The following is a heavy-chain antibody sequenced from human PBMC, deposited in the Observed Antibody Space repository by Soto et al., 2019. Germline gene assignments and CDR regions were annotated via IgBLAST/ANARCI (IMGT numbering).Heavy chain of an antibody. D-gene: IGHD6-6*01. J-gene: IGHJ5*02. V-gene: IGHV4-31*03. CDR3: ARSIADRPEPNWFDP. CDR2: IYYSGST. CDR1: GGSISSGGYY. Sequence: PSETLSLTCTVSGGSISSGGYYWSWIRQHPGKGLEWIGYIYYSGSTYYNPSLKSRVTISVDTSKNQFSLKLSSVTAADTAVYYCARSIADRPEPNWFDPWGQGTLVTVSS.